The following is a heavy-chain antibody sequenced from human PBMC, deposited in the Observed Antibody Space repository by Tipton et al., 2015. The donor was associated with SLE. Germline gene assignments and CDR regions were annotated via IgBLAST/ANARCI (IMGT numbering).Heavy chain of an antibody. D-gene: IGHD3-10*01. CDR1: GASVSSSFHQ. CDR3: ARGISARGVIIIYYFDY. Sequence: TLSLTCTVSGASVSSSFHQWSWIRQPAGEGLEWIGHSSGIATYNPSLKSRVTISVDTSKNQFSLKLSSVTAADTAVYYCARGISARGVIIIYYFDYWGQGTLVTVSS. V-gene: IGHV4-61*02. J-gene: IGHJ4*02. CDR2: SSGIA.